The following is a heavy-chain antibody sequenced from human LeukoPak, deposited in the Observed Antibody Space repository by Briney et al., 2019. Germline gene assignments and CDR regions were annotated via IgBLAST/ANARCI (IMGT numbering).Heavy chain of an antibody. D-gene: IGHD2-15*01. Sequence: SETLSLTCTVSGGSISSSSYYWGWIRQPPGKGLEWIGSIYYSGSTYYNPSLKSRVTIPVDTSKNQFSLKLSSVTAADTAVYYCGGRYCSGGSCYYGMDVWGQGTTVTVSS. CDR3: GGRYCSGGSCYYGMDV. V-gene: IGHV4-39*07. CDR2: IYYSGST. CDR1: GGSISSSSYY. J-gene: IGHJ6*02.